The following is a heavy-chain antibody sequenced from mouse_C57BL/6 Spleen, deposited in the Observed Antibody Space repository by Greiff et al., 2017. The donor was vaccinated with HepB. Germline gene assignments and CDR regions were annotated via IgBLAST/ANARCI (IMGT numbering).Heavy chain of an antibody. CDR3: ARKISYWYFDV. Sequence: VQLQQPGAELVKPGASVKLSCKASGYTFTSYWMQWVKQRPGQGLEWIGEIDPSDSYTNYNQKCKGKATLTVDTSSSTAYMQLSSLTSEDSAVYYCARKISYWYFDVWGTGTTVTVSS. CDR1: GYTFTSYW. D-gene: IGHD5-1-1*01. V-gene: IGHV1-50*01. J-gene: IGHJ1*03. CDR2: IDPSDSYT.